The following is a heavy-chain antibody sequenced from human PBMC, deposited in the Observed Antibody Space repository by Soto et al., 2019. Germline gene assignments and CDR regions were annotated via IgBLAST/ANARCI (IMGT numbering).Heavy chain of an antibody. CDR1: SRSITSYY. Sequence: SETLSLTCTVSSRSITSYYWSWIRQPPGNGLEWIGYIYYSGSTNYNPSLKSRVTISVDTSKKQCSLNLSSVTAADTAVYYCARVGTSYDIVSGYSPTGMDVCGQGTSVTGSS. V-gene: IGHV4-59*01. CDR2: IYYSGST. D-gene: IGHD3-9*01. CDR3: ARVGTSYDIVSGYSPTGMDV. J-gene: IGHJ6*02.